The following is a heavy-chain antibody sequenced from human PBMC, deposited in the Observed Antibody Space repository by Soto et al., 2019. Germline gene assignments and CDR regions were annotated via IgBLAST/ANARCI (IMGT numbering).Heavy chain of an antibody. D-gene: IGHD6-13*01. Sequence: NPSETLCLTCAVYGGSFSGYYWSWIRQPPGKGLEWIGEINHSGSTNYNPSLKSRVTISVDTSKNQFSLKLSSVTAADTAVYYCARGRGSSWYYYYGMDVWGQGTTVT. CDR1: GGSFSGYY. V-gene: IGHV4-34*01. J-gene: IGHJ6*02. CDR3: ARGRGSSWYYYYGMDV. CDR2: INHSGST.